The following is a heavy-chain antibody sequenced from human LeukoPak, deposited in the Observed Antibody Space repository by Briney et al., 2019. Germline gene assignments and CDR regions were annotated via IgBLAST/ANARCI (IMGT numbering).Heavy chain of an antibody. Sequence: ASVKVSCKSSGYDFKTYAVSWVRQAPGQGLEWMGWISGYNGDTENAPNFRDRVTMTTDTSTSTAYIELRSLSLDDTAVYFCARGGGHTSTWRSFDLWGQGTLVIVSS. CDR1: GYDFKTYA. CDR3: ARGGGHTSTWRSFDL. V-gene: IGHV1-18*01. D-gene: IGHD6-13*01. CDR2: ISGYNGDT. J-gene: IGHJ4*02.